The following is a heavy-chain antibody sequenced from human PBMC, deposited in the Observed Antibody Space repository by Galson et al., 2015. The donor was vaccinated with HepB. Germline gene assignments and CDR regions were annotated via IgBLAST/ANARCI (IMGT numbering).Heavy chain of an antibody. CDR2: IIPIFGTA. CDR1: GGTFSSYA. CDR3: ARRGNSGSYFGY. D-gene: IGHD1-26*01. Sequence: SVKVSCKASGGTFSSYAISWVRQAPGQGLEWMGGIIPIFGTANYAQKFQGRVTITADKSTSTAYMELSSLRSEDTAVYYCARRGNSGSYFGYWGQGTLVTVSS. J-gene: IGHJ4*02. V-gene: IGHV1-69*06.